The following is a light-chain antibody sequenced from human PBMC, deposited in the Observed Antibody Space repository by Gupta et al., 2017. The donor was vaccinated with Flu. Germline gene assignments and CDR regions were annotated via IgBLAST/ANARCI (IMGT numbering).Light chain of an antibody. CDR3: SSYRSSSARALA. CDR1: SSDVGGFNY. V-gene: IGLV2-14*03. Sequence: QSALTQPASMSGSPGQSITISCTGTSSDVGGFNYVSWYQQHPGKAPKLMIYDVSNRPSGGSNRFSGSKSGITASLTISGLQAEDEAAYYCSSYRSSSARALAFGGGTKLTVL. CDR2: DVS. J-gene: IGLJ2*01.